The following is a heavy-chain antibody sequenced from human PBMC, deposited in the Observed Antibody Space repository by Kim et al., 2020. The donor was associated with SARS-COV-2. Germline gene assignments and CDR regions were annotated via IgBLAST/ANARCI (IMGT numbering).Heavy chain of an antibody. CDR2: STI. Sequence: STINYADSVKGRLTVSRDNAKNSLYLQMNSLRAEDTAIYFCTRENFWYFDLWGRGTLVTVSS. D-gene: IGHD1-7*01. V-gene: IGHV3-48*03. J-gene: IGHJ2*01. CDR3: TRENFWYFDL.